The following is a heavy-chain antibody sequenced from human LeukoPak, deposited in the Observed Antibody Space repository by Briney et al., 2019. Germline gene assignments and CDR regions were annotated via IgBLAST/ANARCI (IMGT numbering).Heavy chain of an antibody. D-gene: IGHD4-11*01. Sequence: ASVKVSCKASGYIFTGYYIHWVRQAPGQGLESMGWVNPNSGDTSYAQNFQGRVTMTRDTSINTAYMEPSRLRSDDTAVYYCATGTITTYNYWGQGTLVTVSS. J-gene: IGHJ4*02. V-gene: IGHV1-2*02. CDR3: ATGTITTYNY. CDR2: VNPNSGDT. CDR1: GYIFTGYY.